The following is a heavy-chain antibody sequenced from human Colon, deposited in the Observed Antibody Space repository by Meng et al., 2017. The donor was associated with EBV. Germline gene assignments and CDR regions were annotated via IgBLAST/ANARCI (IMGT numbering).Heavy chain of an antibody. CDR3: ARDHSSLWYYFDH. CDR1: GFSFSDYY. D-gene: IGHD3-22*01. Sequence: VDLWRAGGGLVKPGGSLRLSCTASGFSFSDYYMAWIRQAPGKGLEWLSYISTSGNTIYYADSVKGRFSVSRDNAKSSLYLQMNSLRAEDTAVYYCARDHSSLWYYFDHWGPGTLVTVSS. CDR2: ISTSGNTI. J-gene: IGHJ4*02. V-gene: IGHV3-11*01.